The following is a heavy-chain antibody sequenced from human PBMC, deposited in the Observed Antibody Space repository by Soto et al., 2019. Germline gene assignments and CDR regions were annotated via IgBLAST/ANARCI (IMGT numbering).Heavy chain of an antibody. CDR2: INPNSGGT. J-gene: IGHJ3*02. CDR3: ARWVAAGELKYCSGGSCYGRSGFDI. Sequence: VASVKVSCTDSGYTFTGYYMHWVRQAPGQGLEWMGWINPNSGGTNYAQKFQGWVTMTRDTSISTAYMELSRLRSDDTAVYYCARWVAAGELKYCSGGSCYGRSGFDIWGQGTMVTVSS. V-gene: IGHV1-2*04. CDR1: GYTFTGYY. D-gene: IGHD2-15*01.